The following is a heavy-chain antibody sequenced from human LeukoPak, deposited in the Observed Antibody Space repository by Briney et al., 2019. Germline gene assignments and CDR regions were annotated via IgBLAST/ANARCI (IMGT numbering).Heavy chain of an antibody. CDR3: ARDNTYYYYMDV. CDR2: ISSSSSYI. CDR1: GFTFSSYS. Sequence: GGSLRLSCAASGFTFSSYSVNWVRQAPGRGREWVSSISSSSSYIYYADSVKGPFTTARDNAKNSMYLQMNSLRAEETAVYYCARDNTYYYYMDVWGTGTTVTVSS. V-gene: IGHV3-21*01. J-gene: IGHJ6*03.